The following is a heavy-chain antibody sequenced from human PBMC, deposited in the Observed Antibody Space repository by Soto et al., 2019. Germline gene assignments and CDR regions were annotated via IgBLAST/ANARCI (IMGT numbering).Heavy chain of an antibody. J-gene: IGHJ4*02. V-gene: IGHV4-59*01. CDR3: ARDRYGSTLDY. CDR1: GGSISDYY. CDR2: IHYSGST. D-gene: IGHD3-10*01. Sequence: LSLTCTVSGGSISDYYWSWLRQPPGKGLEWIGYIHYSGSTNSNPSLKSRVTISLDTSKSQFSLKLTSVTTADTAVYYCARDRYGSTLDYWGQGALVTVSS.